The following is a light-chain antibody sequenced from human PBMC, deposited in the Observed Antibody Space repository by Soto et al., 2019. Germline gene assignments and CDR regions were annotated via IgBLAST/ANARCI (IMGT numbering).Light chain of an antibody. Sequence: QSALTQPRSVSGSPGQSVTISCSGTSGDVGGYNFVSWYQQHPGKAPTLVIFDVSQRPSGVPDRFSGSKSGSTASLTISGLQADDEADYYCCSYTSSSTLVFGGGTKVTVL. CDR2: DVS. V-gene: IGLV2-11*01. J-gene: IGLJ2*01. CDR1: SGDVGGYNF. CDR3: CSYTSSSTLV.